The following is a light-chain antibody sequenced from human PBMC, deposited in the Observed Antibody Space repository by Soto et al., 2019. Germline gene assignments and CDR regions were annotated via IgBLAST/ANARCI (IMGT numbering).Light chain of an antibody. Sequence: QAVVTQEPSLTVSPGGTVTLTCASSTGAVTSGYYPNWFQQKPGQAPGALIYSTSNKHSWTPARFSGSLLGGKAALTLSGVQPEDEAEYYCLLYYGGPWVFGGGTKLTVL. J-gene: IGLJ3*02. CDR2: STS. CDR3: LLYYGGPWV. V-gene: IGLV7-43*01. CDR1: TGAVTSGYY.